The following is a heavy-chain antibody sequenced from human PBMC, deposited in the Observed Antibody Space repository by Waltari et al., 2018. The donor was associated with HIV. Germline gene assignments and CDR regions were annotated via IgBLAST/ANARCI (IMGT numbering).Heavy chain of an antibody. CDR2: KKQDGSEK. D-gene: IGHD5-18*01. Sequence: EVQLVESGGGLVQPGGSLRLSCAASGFTFSSYWMSWVRQAPGEGGEEVAKKKQDGSEKYYVDSVKGRFTISRDNAKNSLYLQMNSLRAEDTAVYYCAREGWIPHYFDYWGQGTLVTVSS. J-gene: IGHJ4*02. CDR1: GFTFSSYW. V-gene: IGHV3-7*01. CDR3: AREGWIPHYFDY.